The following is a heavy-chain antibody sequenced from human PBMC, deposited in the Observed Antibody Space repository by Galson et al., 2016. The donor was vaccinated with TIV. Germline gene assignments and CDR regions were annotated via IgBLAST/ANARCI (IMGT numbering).Heavy chain of an antibody. Sequence: SVKVSCKASGYTFTIHPIHWMRQAPGQRLEWLGLINTGNADTKYSQKFQGRVTFTRDTSARTANMELSSLRPEDTAVYYCARPPDCGDYCYKYDLWGPGTLVTVSS. J-gene: IGHJ4*02. CDR2: INTGNADT. CDR1: GYTFTIHP. CDR3: ARPPDCGDYCYKYDL. V-gene: IGHV1-3*04. D-gene: IGHD2-21*01.